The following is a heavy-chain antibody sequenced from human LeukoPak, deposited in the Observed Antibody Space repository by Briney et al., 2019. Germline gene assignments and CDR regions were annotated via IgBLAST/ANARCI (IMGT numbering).Heavy chain of an antibody. CDR1: GGTFSSYA. CDR2: IIPILGIA. J-gene: IGHJ3*02. CDR3: ARDRGYGDYYPDAFDI. D-gene: IGHD4-17*01. V-gene: IGHV1-69*04. Sequence: ASVKVSCKASGGTFSSYAISWVRQAPGQGLEWMGRIIPILGIANYAQKFQGRVTITADKSTSTAYMELSSLRSEDTAVYYCARDRGYGDYYPDAFDIWGQGTMVTVSS.